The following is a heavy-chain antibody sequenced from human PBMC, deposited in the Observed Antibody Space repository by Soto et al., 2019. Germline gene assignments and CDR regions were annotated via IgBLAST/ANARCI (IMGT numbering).Heavy chain of an antibody. CDR2: IYYSGSV. Sequence: PSETLSLTCAVSSDSISRSHWLTWVRQSPGKGLEWLGDIYYSGSVYYNPSLRSRISISMDKSNNQFSLNLSSVTAADTAVYYCARHYYPVAGFDFDYWGQGTLVTV. V-gene: IGHV4-4*02. CDR1: SDSISRSHW. D-gene: IGHD6-19*01. J-gene: IGHJ4*02. CDR3: ARHYYPVAGFDFDY.